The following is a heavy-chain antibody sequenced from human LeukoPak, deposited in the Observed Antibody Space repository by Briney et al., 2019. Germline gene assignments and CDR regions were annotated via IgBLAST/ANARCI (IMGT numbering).Heavy chain of an antibody. CDR1: GYTFTGYY. CDR3: ARERSGWYIFDY. V-gene: IGHV1-2*02. CDR2: INPNSGGT. J-gene: IGHJ4*02. D-gene: IGHD6-19*01. Sequence: ASVKVSCKASGYTFTGYYMHWVRQAPGQGLEWMGWINPNSGGTNYAQKFQGRVTMTGDTSASTAYMELSRLRSDDTAVYYCARERSGWYIFDYWGQGTLVTVSS.